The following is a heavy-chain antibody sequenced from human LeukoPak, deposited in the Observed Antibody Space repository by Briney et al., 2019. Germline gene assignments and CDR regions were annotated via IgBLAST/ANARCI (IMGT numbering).Heavy chain of an antibody. V-gene: IGHV4-59*01. D-gene: IGHD5-18*01. CDR2: IYYSGST. Sequence: SETLSLTCAVYGGSFSGYYWSWIRQPPGKGLEWIGYIYYSGSTNYNPSLKSRVTISVDTSKNQFSLKLSSVTAADTAVYYCAREDVDTAMVDYWGQGTLVTVSS. CDR1: GGSFSGYY. CDR3: AREDVDTAMVDY. J-gene: IGHJ4*02.